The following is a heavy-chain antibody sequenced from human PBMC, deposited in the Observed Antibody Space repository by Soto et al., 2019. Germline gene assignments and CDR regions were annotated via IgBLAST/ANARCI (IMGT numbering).Heavy chain of an antibody. J-gene: IGHJ4*02. D-gene: IGHD1-26*01. CDR3: ASHHVRGRTIAGAAEF. V-gene: IGHV4-34*01. CDR2: INHSGNT. Sequence: SETLSLTCAVYGKSLSGYYWSWIRQPPGKALDWIGEINHSGNTTYNPSLKSRVTISVDTSKNQLFLNLSSATAADTAMYFCASHHVRGRTIAGAAEFWCQGTLVTVSS. CDR1: GKSLSGYY.